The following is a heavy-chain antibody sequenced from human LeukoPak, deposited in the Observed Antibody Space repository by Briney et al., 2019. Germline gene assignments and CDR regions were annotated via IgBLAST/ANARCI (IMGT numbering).Heavy chain of an antibody. CDR3: ARSPGRNLLGY. Sequence: KSGGSLRLSCAASGFTFSRYTMNWVRQAPGKGLEWVSSISSSSSYIYYADSVKGRFTISRDNAQNSLYLQMNSLRAEDTAVYYFARSPGRNLLGYGGQGTLVTVSS. D-gene: IGHD3-16*01. CDR2: ISSSSSYI. J-gene: IGHJ4*02. V-gene: IGHV3-21*01. CDR1: GFTFSRYT.